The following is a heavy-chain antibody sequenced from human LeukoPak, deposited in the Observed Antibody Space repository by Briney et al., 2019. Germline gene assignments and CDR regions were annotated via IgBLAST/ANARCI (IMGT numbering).Heavy chain of an antibody. V-gene: IGHV3-48*02. J-gene: IGHJ4*02. CDR3: ARYGSGTSYITNYFDY. CDR2: FSSDSRTI. CDR1: GFTFSSYS. D-gene: IGHD3-10*01. Sequence: PGGSLRLSCAASGFTFSSYSMNWVRPAPGKGRGWVSYFSSDSRTIYYADSVKGRFTISRDNAKNSLYLQMKSLRDEDTAVYYCARYGSGTSYITNYFDYWGQGTLVTVSS.